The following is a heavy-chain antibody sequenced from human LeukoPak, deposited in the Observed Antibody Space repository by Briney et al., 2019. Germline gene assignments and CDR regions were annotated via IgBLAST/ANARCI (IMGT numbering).Heavy chain of an antibody. J-gene: IGHJ4*02. CDR3: AKGHGRGYYHGGGY. Sequence: GGSLRLSCAGSGFTFSSHSMNWVRQAPGKGLEWVSSISTSSSYIYYADSVKGRFTISRDNFKNTLFLQMNSLRAEDTAVYYCAKGHGRGYYHGGGYWGQGTLVTVSS. V-gene: IGHV3-21*04. CDR2: ISTSSSYI. D-gene: IGHD3-22*01. CDR1: GFTFSSHS.